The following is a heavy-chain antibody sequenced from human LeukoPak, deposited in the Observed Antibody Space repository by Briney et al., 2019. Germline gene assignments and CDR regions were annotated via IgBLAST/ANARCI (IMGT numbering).Heavy chain of an antibody. D-gene: IGHD5-18*01. V-gene: IGHV4-39*07. Sequence: SETLSLTCTVSGGSISSSSYYWGWIRQPPGKGLEWIGSIYHSGSTNYNPSLKSRVTISVDKSKNQFSPKLSSVTAADTAVYYCARRLYSYGTTITYYYYYGMGVWGQGTTVTVSS. CDR3: ARRLYSYGTTITYYYYYGMGV. CDR1: GGSISSSSYY. CDR2: IYHSGST. J-gene: IGHJ6*02.